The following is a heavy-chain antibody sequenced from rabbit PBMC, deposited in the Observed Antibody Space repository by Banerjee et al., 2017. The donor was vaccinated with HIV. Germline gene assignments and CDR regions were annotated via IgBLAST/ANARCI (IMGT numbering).Heavy chain of an antibody. V-gene: IGHV1S45*01. D-gene: IGHD4-1*01. J-gene: IGHJ4*01. CDR3: ARDLAGVIGWNFNM. Sequence: QEQLEESGGDLVKPEGSLTITCTASGFSFSNKYVMCWVRQAPGKGLEWIASIDGGSSGRINYASWAKGRFTISKTSSTTVTLQMTSLTAADTATYFCARDLAGVIGWNFNMWGPGPLVTVS. CDR1: GFSFSNKYV. CDR2: IDGGSSGRI.